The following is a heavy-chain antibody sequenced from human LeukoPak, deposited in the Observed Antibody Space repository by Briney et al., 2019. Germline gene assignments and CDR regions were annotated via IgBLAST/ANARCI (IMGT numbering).Heavy chain of an antibody. CDR3: AKSTSAYSSSCPDY. CDR2: ISGSGGST. Sequence: PGGSLRLSCAASGFTFNSYAMSWVRQAPGKGLEWVSAISGSGGSTYYADSVKGRFTISRDNSKNTLYLQMNSLRAEDMAVYYCAKSTSAYSSSCPDYWGQGTLVTVSS. CDR1: GFTFNSYA. V-gene: IGHV3-23*01. J-gene: IGHJ4*02. D-gene: IGHD6-13*01.